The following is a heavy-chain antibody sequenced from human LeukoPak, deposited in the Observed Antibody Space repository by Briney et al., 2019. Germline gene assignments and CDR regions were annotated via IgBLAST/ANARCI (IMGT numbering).Heavy chain of an antibody. J-gene: IGHJ4*02. CDR3: AKTTTGYSSGRYPGWPADY. V-gene: IGHV3-23*01. CDR1: GFTFNSYA. CDR2: IFGSGGSA. Sequence: GSLTLSCAAYGFTFNSYAMYWVRQAPGKGLEWVSGIFGSGGSAHYADSVKGRFTISRDNSKNTVYLQMSSLRAEDTAVYYCAKTTTGYSSGRYPGWPADYWGQGSLVTVSS. D-gene: IGHD6-19*01.